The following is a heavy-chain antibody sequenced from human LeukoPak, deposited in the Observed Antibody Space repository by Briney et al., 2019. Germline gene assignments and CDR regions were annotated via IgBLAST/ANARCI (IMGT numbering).Heavy chain of an antibody. J-gene: IGHJ4*02. V-gene: IGHV4-59*08. CDR1: GGSINSLY. D-gene: IGHD6-6*01. CDR3: ARHRAYSSSSPFDY. CDR2: IYYTGST. Sequence: SETLSLTCFVSGGSINSLYWRSIRQPPGKGLEWIGYIYYTGSTNYNPSLKSRVTMFVDMSKNQFSLRLSSVTAADTAVYYCARHRAYSSSSPFDYWGQGTLVTVSS.